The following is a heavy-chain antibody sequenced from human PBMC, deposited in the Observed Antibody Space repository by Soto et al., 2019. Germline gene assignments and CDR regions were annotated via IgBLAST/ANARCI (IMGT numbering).Heavy chain of an antibody. J-gene: IGHJ4*02. CDR1: GGTFSSYT. CDR3: ARDPRFVPAAIYYFDY. V-gene: IGHV1-69*08. Sequence: QVQLVQSGAEVKKPGSSVKVSCKACGGTFSSYTISWVRQAPGQGLEWMGRIIPILGIANYAQKFQGRATITADKSTSAAYMELSCLRSEDTAVYYCARDPRFVPAAIYYFDYWGQGTLVTVSS. D-gene: IGHD2-2*01. CDR2: IIPILGIA.